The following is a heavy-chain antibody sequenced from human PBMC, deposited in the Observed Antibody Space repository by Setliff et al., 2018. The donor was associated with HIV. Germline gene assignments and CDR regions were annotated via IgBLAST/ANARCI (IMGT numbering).Heavy chain of an antibody. Sequence: ASVKVSCKASGYPFNNFGISWVRQAPGQGLEWLAWINVYSGGTNFAQRFQGRVTMTRDASTGTACMELRNLRSDDTAVYYCATDRTQTGISMVRGRLTDPARYPLDYWGQGTLVTVSS. CDR1: GYPFNNFG. D-gene: IGHD3-10*01. CDR3: ATDRTQTGISMVRGRLTDPARYPLDY. J-gene: IGHJ4*02. CDR2: INVYSGGT. V-gene: IGHV1-18*01.